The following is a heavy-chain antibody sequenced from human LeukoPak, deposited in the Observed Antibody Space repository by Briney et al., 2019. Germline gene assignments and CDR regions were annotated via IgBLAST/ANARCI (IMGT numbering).Heavy chain of an antibody. CDR2: ISGSGGST. Sequence: GGSLRLSCAASGFTFSSYAMSWVRQAPGKGLEWVSAISGSGGSTYYADSVKGRFTISRDNSKNTLYLQMNSLRTEDTAVYYCAKSASGYSSSWYCFDYWGQGTLVTVSS. V-gene: IGHV3-23*01. J-gene: IGHJ4*02. D-gene: IGHD6-13*01. CDR3: AKSASGYSSSWYCFDY. CDR1: GFTFSSYA.